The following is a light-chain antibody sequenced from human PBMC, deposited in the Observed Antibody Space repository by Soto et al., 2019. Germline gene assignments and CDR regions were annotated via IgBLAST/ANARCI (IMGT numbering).Light chain of an antibody. Sequence: QAVVTQEPSFSVSPGGTVTLTCGLSSGSVSTSYYPSWYQQTPGQPPRTLIYSTNTRSSGVPGRFSGSILGNKAALTITGGQADDESDYYCRLYMGNGIGLFGGGTKVTVL. J-gene: IGLJ2*01. CDR2: STN. V-gene: IGLV8-61*01. CDR3: RLYMGNGIGL. CDR1: SGSVSTSYY.